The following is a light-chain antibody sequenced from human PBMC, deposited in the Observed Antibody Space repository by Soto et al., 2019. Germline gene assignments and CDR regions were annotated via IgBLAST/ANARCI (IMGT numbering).Light chain of an antibody. CDR3: GTLDTRLSAFLL. V-gene: IGLV1-51*01. J-gene: IGLJ3*02. Sequence: QSVLTQPPSVSAAPGQEVTISCSGGTSNIGDNYVSWYQQFPGAAPKLLIYVTDKRPSGIPARFSGSKSGTSATLGITGLQTGDEADYYCGTLDTRLSAFLLFGGGTKVTVL. CDR1: TSNIGDNY. CDR2: VTD.